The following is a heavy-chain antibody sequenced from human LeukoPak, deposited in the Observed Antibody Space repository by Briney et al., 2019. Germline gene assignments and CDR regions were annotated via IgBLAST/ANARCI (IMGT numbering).Heavy chain of an antibody. CDR3: ARVGYSGYDYHPNFDY. Sequence: PSETLSLTCTVSGGSISSSSYYWGWIRQPPGKGLEWIGSIYYSGSTYYNPSLKSRVTISVDTSKNQFSLKLSSVTAADTAVYYCARVGYSGYDYHPNFDYWGQGTLVTVSS. J-gene: IGHJ4*02. D-gene: IGHD5-12*01. CDR2: IYYSGST. V-gene: IGHV4-39*01. CDR1: GGSISSSSYY.